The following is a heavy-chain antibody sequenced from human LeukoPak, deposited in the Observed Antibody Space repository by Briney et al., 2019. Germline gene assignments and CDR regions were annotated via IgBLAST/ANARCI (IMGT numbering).Heavy chain of an antibody. CDR2: IYYSGST. D-gene: IGHD1-26*01. V-gene: IGHV4-61*01. Sequence: SETLSLTCTVSGGSVSSGSYYWSWIRQPPGKGLEWIGYIYYSGSTKYNPSLKSRVTISVDTSKNQFSLKLSSVTAADTAVYYCARDRNSGSYRWFDPWGQGTLVTVSS. CDR1: GGSVSSGSYY. CDR3: ARDRNSGSYRWFDP. J-gene: IGHJ5*02.